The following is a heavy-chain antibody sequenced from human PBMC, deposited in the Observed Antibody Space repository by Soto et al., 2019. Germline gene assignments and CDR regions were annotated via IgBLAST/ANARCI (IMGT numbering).Heavy chain of an antibody. V-gene: IGHV4-34*01. Sequence: QVQLQQWGAGLLKPSETLSLTCAVYGGSFSGYYWSWIRQPPGKGLEWIGEINNSGSTNYNPSLKSRVTISVDTSKNQFSLKLSSVTAADTAVYYCARGITMVRGVIPRPYFDYWGQGTLVTVSS. J-gene: IGHJ4*02. CDR1: GGSFSGYY. CDR2: INNSGST. CDR3: ARGITMVRGVIPRPYFDY. D-gene: IGHD3-10*01.